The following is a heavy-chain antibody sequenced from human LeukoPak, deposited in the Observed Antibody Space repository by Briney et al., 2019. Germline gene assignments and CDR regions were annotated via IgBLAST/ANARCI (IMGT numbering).Heavy chain of an antibody. CDR2: IYYSGST. CDR1: GGSLSIYY. CDR3: ARGLKFYDILTAYYTFPYFDY. Sequence: PSETLSLTCTVSGGSLSIYYWTWIRQPPGKGLEWIGYIYYSGSTNYNPSLKSRVTISIDTSKNQFSLKLSSVTVADTAVYYCARGLKFYDILTAYYTFPYFDYWGQGALVTVSS. V-gene: IGHV4-59*01. J-gene: IGHJ4*02. D-gene: IGHD3-9*01.